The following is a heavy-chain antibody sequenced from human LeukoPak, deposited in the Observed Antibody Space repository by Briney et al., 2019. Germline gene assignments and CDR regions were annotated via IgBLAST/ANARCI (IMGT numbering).Heavy chain of an antibody. CDR3: AKDGDIDTYYYYYYMDV. CDR2: ISYDGSNK. CDR1: GFTFSNYD. J-gene: IGHJ6*03. D-gene: IGHD5-12*01. Sequence: GGSLRLSCAASGFTFSNYDMHWVRQAPGKGLEWVAVISYDGSNKYYADSVKGRFTISRDNSKNTLYLQMNSLRAEDTAVYYCAKDGDIDTYYYYYYMDVWGKGTTVTVSS. V-gene: IGHV3-30*18.